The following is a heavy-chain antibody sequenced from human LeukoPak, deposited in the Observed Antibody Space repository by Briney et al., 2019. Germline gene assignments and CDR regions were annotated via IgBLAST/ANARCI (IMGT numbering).Heavy chain of an antibody. CDR2: ISSRSGTT. J-gene: IGHJ4*02. D-gene: IGHD5-18*01. CDR3: AKREGFNNGNFDY. V-gene: IGHV3-23*01. Sequence: GRSLSLSRAASGFTFSSYCMTWVRQAPGKGLECVSGISSRSGTTYYADSVKGRFTISRDNSKNTLDLQMNSLRAEDTAVYYCAKREGFNNGNFDYWGQGALVTVSS. CDR1: GFTFSSYC.